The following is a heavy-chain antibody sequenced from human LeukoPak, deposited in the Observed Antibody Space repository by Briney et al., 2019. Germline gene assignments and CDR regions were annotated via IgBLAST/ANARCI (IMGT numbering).Heavy chain of an antibody. CDR1: EFTFSTYA. D-gene: IGHD3-10*01. CDR3: LKASGSGTDYKSPFDY. Sequence: GGSLRLSCAASEFTFSTYAMSWVRQAPGKGLEWVSAISGSGGSTYYADSVKGRFTISRDNSKSTLYLQMNSLRAADTAAYYCLKASGSGTDYKSPFDYWGQGTLVTVSS. J-gene: IGHJ4*02. CDR2: ISGSGGST. V-gene: IGHV3-23*01.